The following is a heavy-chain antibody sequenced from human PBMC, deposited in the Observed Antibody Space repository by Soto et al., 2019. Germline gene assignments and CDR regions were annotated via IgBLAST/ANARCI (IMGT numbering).Heavy chain of an antibody. D-gene: IGHD3-22*01. J-gene: IGHJ4*02. CDR2: INPSGGST. V-gene: IGHV1-46*01. CDR1: GYTFTSYY. CDR3: ARFSYFYSSSGYYSSGYFDY. Sequence: ASVKVSCKASGYTFTSYYMHWVRQAPGQGLEWMGIINPSGGSTSYAQKFQGRVTMTRDTSTSTVYMELSSLRSEDTAVYYCARFSYFYSSSGYYSSGYFDYRGQGTLVTVSS.